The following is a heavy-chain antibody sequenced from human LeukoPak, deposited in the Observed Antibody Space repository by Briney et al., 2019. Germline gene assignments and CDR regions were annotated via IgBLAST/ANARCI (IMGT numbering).Heavy chain of an antibody. V-gene: IGHV4-59*01. CDR2: IYYSGSN. CDR3: ARASLVGATTRFDP. J-gene: IGHJ5*02. CDR1: VGSIRIYY. Sequence: SETLCLTCAVSVGSIRIYYRSCVRHPPGKGRGCGGYIYYSGSNNYNPSLESRVTISVDTYKNQFSLKLSTVTAADTAVYYCARASLVGATTRFDPWGQGTLVTVSS. D-gene: IGHD1-26*01.